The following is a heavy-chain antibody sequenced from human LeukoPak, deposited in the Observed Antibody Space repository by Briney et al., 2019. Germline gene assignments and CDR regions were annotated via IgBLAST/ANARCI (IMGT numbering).Heavy chain of an antibody. D-gene: IGHD3-10*01. CDR3: ASSVLWFGAPGWFDP. CDR1: GGSFSGYY. Sequence: SETLSLTCAIYGGSFSGYYWSWIRQPPGKGLEWIGEINHSGSTYYNPSLKSRVTISVDTSKNQFSLKLSSVTAADTAVYYCASSVLWFGAPGWFDPWGQGTLVTVSS. CDR2: INHSGST. J-gene: IGHJ5*02. V-gene: IGHV4-34*01.